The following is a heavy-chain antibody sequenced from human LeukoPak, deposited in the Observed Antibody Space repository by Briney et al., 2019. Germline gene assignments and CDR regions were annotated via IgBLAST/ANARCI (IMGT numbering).Heavy chain of an antibody. CDR3: ARVGYCSSTSCLTWDDAFDI. Sequence: GASVKVSCKASGYTFTSYGISWVRQAPGQGLEWMGWISAYNGNTNYAQKLQGRVTMTTDTSTSTAYMELRSLRSDDTAVYYCARVGYCSSTSCLTWDDAFDIWGQGTMVTVSS. V-gene: IGHV1-18*01. J-gene: IGHJ3*02. CDR1: GYTFTSYG. D-gene: IGHD2-2*01. CDR2: ISAYNGNT.